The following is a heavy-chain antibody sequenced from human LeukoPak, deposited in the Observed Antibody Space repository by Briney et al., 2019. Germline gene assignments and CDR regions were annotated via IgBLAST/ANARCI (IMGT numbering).Heavy chain of an antibody. CDR1: GGSISSSSYY. Sequence: SETLSLTCTVSGGSISSSSYYWGWIRQPPGKGLEWIGSIYYSGSTYYNPPLKSRVTISVDTSKNQFSLKLSSVTAADTAVYYCARIEYYYYYMDVWGKGTTVTVSS. CDR3: ARIEYYYYYMDV. J-gene: IGHJ6*03. CDR2: IYYSGST. V-gene: IGHV4-39*07.